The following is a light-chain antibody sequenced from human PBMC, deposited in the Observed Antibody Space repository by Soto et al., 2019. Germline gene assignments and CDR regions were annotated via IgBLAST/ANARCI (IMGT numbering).Light chain of an antibody. CDR2: AAS. V-gene: IGKV1-39*01. CDR1: QNLGNY. CDR3: QQTYRTPWT. J-gene: IGKJ1*01. Sequence: DIQMTQSPSSLPASVGDRVTITCRASQNLGNYLNWYQQRPGKAPELLIYAASFLQGGVPLRFSGSGSGTDFTLTINSLQPEDFATYYCQQTYRTPWTFGQGTKVDTK.